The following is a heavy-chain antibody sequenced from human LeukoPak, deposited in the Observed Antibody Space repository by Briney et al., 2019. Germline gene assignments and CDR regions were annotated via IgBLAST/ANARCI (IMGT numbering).Heavy chain of an antibody. V-gene: IGHV1-58*02. J-gene: IGHJ4*02. Sequence: SAKVSCKASGFTFTSSAMQWVRQARGQRLEWIGWIVVGSGNTNYAQKFQERVTITRDMSTSTAYMELSSLRSEDTAVYYCAAWSIGGATQSPFDYWGQGTLVTVSS. D-gene: IGHD1-26*01. CDR1: GFTFTSSA. CDR3: AAWSIGGATQSPFDY. CDR2: IVVGSGNT.